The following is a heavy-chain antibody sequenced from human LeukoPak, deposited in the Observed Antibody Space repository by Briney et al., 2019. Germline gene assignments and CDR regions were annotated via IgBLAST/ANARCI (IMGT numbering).Heavy chain of an antibody. CDR3: ASLPYYYDSSGRPITDY. V-gene: IGHV3-48*04. D-gene: IGHD3-22*01. CDR1: GFTFSSYS. Sequence: GGSLRLSCAASGFTFSSYSMNWVRQAPGKGLEWVSYISSSSSTIYYADSVKGRFTISRDNAKNSLYLQMNSLRAEDTAVYYCASLPYYYDSSGRPITDYWGQGTLVTVSS. J-gene: IGHJ4*02. CDR2: ISSSSSTI.